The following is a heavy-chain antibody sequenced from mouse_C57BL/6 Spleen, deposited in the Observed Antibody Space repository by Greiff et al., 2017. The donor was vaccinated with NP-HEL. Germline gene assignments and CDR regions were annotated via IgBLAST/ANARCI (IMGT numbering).Heavy chain of an antibody. CDR1: GFTFSDYG. V-gene: IGHV5-17*01. J-gene: IGHJ1*03. CDR2: ISSGSSTI. Sequence: EVKLMESGGGLVKPGGSLKLSCAASGFTFSDYGMHWVRQAPEKGLEWVAYISSGSSTIYYADTVKGRFTISRDNAKNTLFLQMTRLRSEDTAMYYCARGVVPNWYFDVWGTGTTVTVSS. CDR3: ARGVVPNWYFDV. D-gene: IGHD1-1*01.